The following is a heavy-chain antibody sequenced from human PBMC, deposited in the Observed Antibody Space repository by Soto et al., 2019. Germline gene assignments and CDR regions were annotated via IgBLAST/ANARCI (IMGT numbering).Heavy chain of an antibody. CDR3: ARGLRDGEYCSGGSCYLDAFDI. D-gene: IGHD2-15*01. J-gene: IGHJ3*02. CDR2: INPSGGST. Sequence: ASVTVSCKASGYTFTSYYMHWVRQAPGQGLEWMGIINPSGGSTSYAQKFQGRVTMTRDTSTSTVYMELSSLRSEDTAVYYCARGLRDGEYCSGGSCYLDAFDIWGQGTMVTVSS. CDR1: GYTFTSYY. V-gene: IGHV1-46*03.